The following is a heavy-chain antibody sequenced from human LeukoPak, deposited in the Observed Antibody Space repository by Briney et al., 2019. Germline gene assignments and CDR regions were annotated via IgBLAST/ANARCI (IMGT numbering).Heavy chain of an antibody. V-gene: IGHV3-73*01. D-gene: IGHD6-19*01. J-gene: IGHJ4*02. CDR3: TSQAVAGTTLFDY. Sequence: GGSLRLSCAASGFTFSGSAMHWVRQASGKGLEWVGRIRSKANNYATTYAASVKGRFTISRDDSKNTAYLQMNSLKTGDTAVYYCTSQAVAGTTLFDYWGQGTLVTVSS. CDR2: IRSKANNYAT. CDR1: GFTFSGSA.